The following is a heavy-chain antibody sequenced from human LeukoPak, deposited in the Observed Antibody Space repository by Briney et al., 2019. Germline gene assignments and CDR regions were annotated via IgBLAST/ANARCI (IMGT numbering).Heavy chain of an antibody. J-gene: IGHJ5*02. CDR3: ARSPLLELRYCTNGVCYTHAFRNWFDP. CDR2: IYYSGST. CDR1: GGSISSSSYY. Sequence: SETLSLTCTVSGGSISSSSYYWGGIRQPPGKGLEWIGSIYYSGSTYYNPSLKSRVTISVDTSKNQFSLKLSSVTAADTAVYYCARSPLLELRYCTNGVCYTHAFRNWFDPWGQGTLVTVSS. V-gene: IGHV4-39*07. D-gene: IGHD2-8*01.